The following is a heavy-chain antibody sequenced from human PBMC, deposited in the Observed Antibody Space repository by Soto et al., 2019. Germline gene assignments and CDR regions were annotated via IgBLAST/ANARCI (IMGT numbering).Heavy chain of an antibody. CDR2: IIPIFGTA. CDR1: GGTFSSYA. Sequence: SVKVSCKASGGTFSSYAISWVRQAPGQGLEWMGGIIPIFGTANYAQKFQGRVTITADESTSTAYMELRSLRSEDTAVYYCARSSWGYCGSTSCYNYFDYWGQGTLVTVSS. CDR3: ARSSWGYCGSTSCYNYFDY. J-gene: IGHJ4*02. V-gene: IGHV1-69*13. D-gene: IGHD2-2*02.